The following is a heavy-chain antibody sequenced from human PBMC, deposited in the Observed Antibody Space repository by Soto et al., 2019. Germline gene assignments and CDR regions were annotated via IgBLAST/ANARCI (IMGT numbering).Heavy chain of an antibody. CDR3: ARVYDSSGFYFYFDH. CDR2: IYSSGST. V-gene: IGHV4-4*07. Sequence: SWETLSLTCPVYGGSIGTYYWNWLRQHAGKGLEWIGRIYSSGSTNYNPSLKSRVTMSVDTSKNQFSLKLSSVTAADTAVYYCARVYDSSGFYFYFDHWGQGTPVTV. J-gene: IGHJ4*02. CDR1: GGSIGTYY. D-gene: IGHD3-22*01.